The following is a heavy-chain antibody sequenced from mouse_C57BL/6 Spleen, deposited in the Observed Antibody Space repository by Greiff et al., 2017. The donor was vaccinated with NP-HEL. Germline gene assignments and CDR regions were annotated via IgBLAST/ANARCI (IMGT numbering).Heavy chain of an antibody. CDR3: ARAYYYGSSPWDY. CDR2: IYPGSGST. Sequence: QVQLQQPGAELVKPGASVKMSCKASGYTFTSYWITWVKQRPGQGLEWIGDIYPGSGSTNYNEKFKSKATLTVDTSSSTAYMQLSSLTSEDSAVYYCARAYYYGSSPWDYWGQGTSVTVSS. CDR1: GYTFTSYW. V-gene: IGHV1-55*01. D-gene: IGHD1-1*01. J-gene: IGHJ4*01.